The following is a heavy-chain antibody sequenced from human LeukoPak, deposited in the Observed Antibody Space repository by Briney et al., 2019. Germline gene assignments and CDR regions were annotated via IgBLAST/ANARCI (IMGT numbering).Heavy chain of an antibody. Sequence: GGSLRLSCAASGFTFCSSAMSWVRQAPGKGLEWVSTISGSGDRTYYADSVKGRFTISRDNSKNTLFLHMNSLRAEDTAVYSCAKGYYGSGSYGWFDYWGQGTLVTVSS. CDR3: AKGYYGSGSYGWFDY. D-gene: IGHD3-10*01. J-gene: IGHJ4*02. CDR1: GFTFCSSA. V-gene: IGHV3-23*01. CDR2: ISGSGDRT.